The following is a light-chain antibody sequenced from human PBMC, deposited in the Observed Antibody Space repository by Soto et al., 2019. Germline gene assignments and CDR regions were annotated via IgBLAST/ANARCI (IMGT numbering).Light chain of an antibody. CDR2: WAS. J-gene: IGKJ2*01. Sequence: DIVMTQSPDSLAVSLGERATINCKSSQSVLYSSNNKNYLAWYQQRPGQPPKLLIYWASTRESGVPARFSGSGSGTDFTLTITSLQAEDVAVYYCQQYESTPPTCGQGTKLEIK. CDR3: QQYESTPPT. V-gene: IGKV4-1*01. CDR1: QSVLYSSNNKNY.